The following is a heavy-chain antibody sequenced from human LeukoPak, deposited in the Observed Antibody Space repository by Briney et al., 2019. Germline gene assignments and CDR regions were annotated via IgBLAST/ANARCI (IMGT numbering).Heavy chain of an antibody. CDR2: IFYSGST. J-gene: IGHJ5*02. CDR3: ARDQVAYYGILTGSSGMNWFDP. V-gene: IGHV4-61*01. CDR1: GGSVSSGSYY. Sequence: SETLSLTCTVSGGSVSSGSYYWSWIRQPPGKGLEWIGYIFYSGSTNYNPSLKSRVTISVDTSKNQFSLKLSSVTAADSAVYYCARDQVAYYGILTGSSGMNWFDPWGQGTLVTVSS. D-gene: IGHD3-9*01.